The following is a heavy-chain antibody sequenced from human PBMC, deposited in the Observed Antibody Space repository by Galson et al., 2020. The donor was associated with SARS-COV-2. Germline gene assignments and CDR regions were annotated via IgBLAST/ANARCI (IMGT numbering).Heavy chain of an antibody. Sequence: GESLKISCAASGFTFDDYGMSWVRQVPGKGLEWVSGIHWSGTSTGYADSVKGRFTISRDNAKNSLYLQMNSLRAEDTALYYCARVRFGEVLGVDYSGQGTLVTVSS. CDR2: IHWSGTST. V-gene: IGHV3-20*04. D-gene: IGHD3-10*01. CDR3: ARVRFGEVLGVDY. J-gene: IGHJ4*02. CDR1: GFTFDDYG.